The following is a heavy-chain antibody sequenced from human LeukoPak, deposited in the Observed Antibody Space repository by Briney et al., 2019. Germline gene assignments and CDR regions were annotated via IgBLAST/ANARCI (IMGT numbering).Heavy chain of an antibody. CDR1: GYTSTSYG. Sequence: VASVKVSCKASGYTSTSYGISWVRQAPGHGVVWMGWISAYNGNTNYAQKLPGRVTMTTNTSASTAYMELRSVRSDDTAVYYCARDRDPYSSGWLFDLWGRGTLVTVSS. D-gene: IGHD6-19*01. CDR2: ISAYNGNT. J-gene: IGHJ2*01. V-gene: IGHV1-18*01. CDR3: ARDRDPYSSGWLFDL.